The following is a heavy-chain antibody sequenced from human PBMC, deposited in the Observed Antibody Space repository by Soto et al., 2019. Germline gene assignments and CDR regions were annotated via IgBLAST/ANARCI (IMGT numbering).Heavy chain of an antibody. Sequence: QVQLVQSGAEVKRPRSSVKVSCKASGDTFNFYSINWVRQAPGLGLEWMGRVNPIVSMSNYAQRFQGRVTMTADKSTSTAYMELSGLRSEDMAIYYCATSYGSGYRAFDYWGQGALVTVSS. J-gene: IGHJ4*02. V-gene: IGHV1-69*04. CDR3: ATSYGSGYRAFDY. D-gene: IGHD3-10*01. CDR1: GDTFNFYS. CDR2: VNPIVSMS.